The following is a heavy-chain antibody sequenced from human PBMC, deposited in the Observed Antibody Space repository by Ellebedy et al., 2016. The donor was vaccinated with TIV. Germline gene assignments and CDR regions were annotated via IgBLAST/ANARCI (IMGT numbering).Heavy chain of an antibody. CDR3: AKDRTSGDGYWVFDQ. J-gene: IGHJ4*02. CDR1: GFTVSSNY. V-gene: IGHV3-53*01. Sequence: PGGSLRLSCAASGFTVSSNYMNRVRQAPGKGLEWVSVIYSGADGGDTYYADSVKGRFTISRDNSKSMVHLQMNSLRPEDTAVYYCAKDRTSGDGYWVFDQWGQGTLVTVSS. D-gene: IGHD5-18*01. CDR2: IYSGADGGDT.